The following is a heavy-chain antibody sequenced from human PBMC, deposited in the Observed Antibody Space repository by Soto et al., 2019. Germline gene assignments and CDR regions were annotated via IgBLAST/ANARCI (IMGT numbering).Heavy chain of an antibody. V-gene: IGHV4-39*01. CDR3: ARRRRFITIFGVTAGWFDP. CDR1: GGSISSSSYY. D-gene: IGHD3-3*01. Sequence: SETLSLTCTVSGGSISSSSYYWGWIRQPPGKGLEWIGSIYYSGSTYYNPSLKSRVTISVDTSKNQFSLKLSSVTAADTAVYYCARRRRFITIFGVTAGWFDPWGQGTLVTVSS. CDR2: IYYSGST. J-gene: IGHJ5*02.